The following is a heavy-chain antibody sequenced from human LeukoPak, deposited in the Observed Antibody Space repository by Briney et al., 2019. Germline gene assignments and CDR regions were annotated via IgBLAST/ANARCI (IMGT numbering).Heavy chain of an antibody. D-gene: IGHD7-27*01. CDR2: ISYDGSNK. V-gene: IGHV3-30*18. CDR1: GFTFSSYG. Sequence: GGSLRLSCAASGFTFSSYGMHWVRQAPGKGLEWVAVISYDGSNKYYADSVKGRFTISRDNFKNTLYLQMNSLRAEDTAVYYCAKDQLGIADYWGQGTLVTVSS. J-gene: IGHJ4*02. CDR3: AKDQLGIADY.